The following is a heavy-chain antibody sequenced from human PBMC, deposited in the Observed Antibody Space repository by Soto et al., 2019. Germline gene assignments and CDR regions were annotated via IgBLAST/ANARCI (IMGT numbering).Heavy chain of an antibody. CDR2: IYPADSET. D-gene: IGHD2-15*01. CDR1: GYSFTTHW. V-gene: IGHV5-51*01. Sequence: GESLKISCKGSGYSFTTHWIVWVRQMPGKGLEWMGIIYPADSETRYSPSFQGQVTISADKSISTAYLQWSSLKASDSAIYYCARHGEGYCSGGSCRYYGMDVWGQGXTVTVYS. CDR3: ARHGEGYCSGGSCRYYGMDV. J-gene: IGHJ6*02.